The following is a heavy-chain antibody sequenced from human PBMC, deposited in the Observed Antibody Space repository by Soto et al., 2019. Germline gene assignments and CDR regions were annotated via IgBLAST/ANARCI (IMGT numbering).Heavy chain of an antibody. Sequence: SETLSLTCTVSGGSISSGGYYWSWIRQHPGKGLEWIGYIYYSGSTYYNPSLKSRVTISVDTSKNQFSLKLSSVTAADTAVYYCARESGRHGDYYYYYGMDVWGQGTTVTVSS. J-gene: IGHJ6*02. CDR3: ARESGRHGDYYYYYGMDV. CDR1: GGSISSGGYY. CDR2: IYYSGST. D-gene: IGHD4-17*01. V-gene: IGHV4-31*03.